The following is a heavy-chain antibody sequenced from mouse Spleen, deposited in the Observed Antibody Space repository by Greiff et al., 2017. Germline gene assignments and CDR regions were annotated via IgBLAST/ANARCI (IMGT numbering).Heavy chain of an antibody. CDR3: ARGDGNYYFDY. V-gene: IGHV14-1*01. J-gene: IGHJ2*01. CDR1: GFNIKDYY. D-gene: IGHD2-1*01. CDR2: IDPEDGDT. Sequence: EVQGVESGAELVRPGASVKLSCTASGFNIKDYYMHWVKQRPEQGLEWIGRIDPEDGDTEYAPKFQGKATMTADTSSNTAYLQLSSLTSEDTAVYYCARGDGNYYFDYWGQGTTLTVSS.